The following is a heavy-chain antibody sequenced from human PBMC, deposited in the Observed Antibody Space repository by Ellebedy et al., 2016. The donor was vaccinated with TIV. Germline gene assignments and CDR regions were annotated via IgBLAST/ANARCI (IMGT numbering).Heavy chain of an antibody. Sequence: EGSLRLSXAASGFTFSTYAMSWVRQAPGKGLEWVSGISGGGSTSYADSVKGRFTISRDNSKNTLSLQMNSLRAEDTAVYYCAKALYGGNFWGQGTLVTVSS. J-gene: IGHJ4*02. D-gene: IGHD4-23*01. CDR3: AKALYGGNF. V-gene: IGHV3-23*01. CDR2: ISGGGST. CDR1: GFTFSTYA.